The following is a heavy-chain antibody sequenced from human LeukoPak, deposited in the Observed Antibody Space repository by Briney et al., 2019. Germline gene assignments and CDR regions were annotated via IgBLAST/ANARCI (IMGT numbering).Heavy chain of an antibody. D-gene: IGHD3-10*01. Sequence: PGGSLRLSCAATGFTFSNYAIHWGRQAPGKGPEGVAFISDDGSRQHYADSVKGRFTISRDNSKNTLNLQMNSLRAEDTAVYYCVKDRTGTYTLDYWGQGSLVTVSS. CDR2: ISDDGSRQ. J-gene: IGHJ4*02. CDR1: GFTFSNYA. V-gene: IGHV3-30-3*01. CDR3: VKDRTGTYTLDY.